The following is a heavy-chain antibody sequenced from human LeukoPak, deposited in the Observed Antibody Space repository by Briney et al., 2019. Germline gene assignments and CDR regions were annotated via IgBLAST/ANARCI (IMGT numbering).Heavy chain of an antibody. Sequence: GASVKVSCKPSGYTFSSYHVHWVRQAPGQGLEWMGMINPSGGHTRYSQKVQGRVTMTRDVSTSTVYMELSSLISEDTAVYYCARDMYGRSSEGNRFDPWGQGTLVTVSS. CDR2: INPSGGHT. D-gene: IGHD6-6*01. J-gene: IGHJ5*02. V-gene: IGHV1-46*01. CDR3: ARDMYGRSSEGNRFDP. CDR1: GYTFSSYH.